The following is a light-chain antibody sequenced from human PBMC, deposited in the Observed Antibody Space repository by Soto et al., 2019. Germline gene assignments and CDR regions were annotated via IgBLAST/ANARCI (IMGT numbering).Light chain of an antibody. CDR3: RSYGRSNGV. CDR1: SSDVGGYNY. Sequence: QSALTQPPSASGSPGQSVTISCTGTSSDVGGYNYVSWYQQHPGKAPKLMIYEVSKRPSGVPDRFSGSKSGNTASLTVSGLQAEDEGDYYCRSYGRSNGVFGTGTKVTVL. V-gene: IGLV2-8*01. CDR2: EVS. J-gene: IGLJ1*01.